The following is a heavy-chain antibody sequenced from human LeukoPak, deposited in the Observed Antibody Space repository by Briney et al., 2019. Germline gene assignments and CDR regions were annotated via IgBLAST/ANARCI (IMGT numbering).Heavy chain of an antibody. CDR1: GIPFSDYY. V-gene: IGHV3-11*03. J-gene: IGHJ4*02. D-gene: IGHD6-13*01. CDR3: AAGTAADF. CDR2: ISSSSSYT. Sequence: GGSLRLSCVVSGIPFSDYYMNWIRKAPGKGLEWISYISSSSSYTDYADSVKGRFTISRDNAKSALYLQMPSLRLEDTAVYYCAAGTAADFWGQGTLVTVSS.